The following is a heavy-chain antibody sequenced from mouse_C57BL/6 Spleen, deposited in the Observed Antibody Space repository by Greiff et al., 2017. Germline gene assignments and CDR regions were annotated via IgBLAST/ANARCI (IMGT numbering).Heavy chain of an antibody. D-gene: IGHD1-1*01. CDR3: AAQLLLRQYYFDY. Sequence: VQLQQPGAELVMPGASVKLSCKASGYTFTSYWMHWVKQRPGQGLEWIGEIDPSDSYTNYNQKFKGKSTLTVDKSSSTAYMQLSSLTSEDSAVYYGAAQLLLRQYYFDYWGQGTTLTVSS. V-gene: IGHV1-69*01. CDR1: GYTFTSYW. J-gene: IGHJ2*01. CDR2: IDPSDSYT.